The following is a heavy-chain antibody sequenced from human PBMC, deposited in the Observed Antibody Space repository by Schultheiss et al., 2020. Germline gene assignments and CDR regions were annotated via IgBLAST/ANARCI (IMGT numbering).Heavy chain of an antibody. J-gene: IGHJ6*02. CDR3: AKDIAARPDLYYYYYYGMDV. D-gene: IGHD6-6*01. CDR2: ISGSGVST. CDR1: GITFSSYA. Sequence: GGSLRLSCAASGITFSSYAMSWVRQAPGKGLEWVSGISGSGVSTYYADSVKGRFTISRDNSKNSLYLQMNSLRAEDTAVYYCAKDIAARPDLYYYYYYGMDVWGQGTTVTVSS. V-gene: IGHV3-23*01.